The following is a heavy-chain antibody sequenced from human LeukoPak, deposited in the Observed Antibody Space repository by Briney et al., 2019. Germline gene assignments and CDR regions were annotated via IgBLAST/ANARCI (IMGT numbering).Heavy chain of an antibody. D-gene: IGHD4-4*01. CDR1: GYTFTGYY. Sequence: ASVKVPCKASGYTFTGYYMHWVRQAPGQGLEWMGWINPNSGGTNYAQKFQGRVTMTRDTSISTAYMELSRLRSDDTAVYYCAREVGYSNYARFFDYWGQGTLVTVSS. J-gene: IGHJ4*02. CDR3: AREVGYSNYARFFDY. V-gene: IGHV1-2*02. CDR2: INPNSGGT.